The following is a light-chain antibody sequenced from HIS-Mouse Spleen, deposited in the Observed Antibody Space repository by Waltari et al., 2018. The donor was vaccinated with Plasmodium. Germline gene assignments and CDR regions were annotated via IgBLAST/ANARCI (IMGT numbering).Light chain of an antibody. J-gene: IGLJ3*02. CDR2: GKN. CDR3: NSRDSSGNHWV. Sequence: SSELTQDPAVSVALGQTVRITCQGNSLRSYYPRWYQQKPGQAPVLVIYGKNNRPSGIPDRFSGSSSGNTASLTITGAQAEDEADYYCNSRDSSGNHWVFGGGTKLTVL. V-gene: IGLV3-19*01. CDR1: SLRSYY.